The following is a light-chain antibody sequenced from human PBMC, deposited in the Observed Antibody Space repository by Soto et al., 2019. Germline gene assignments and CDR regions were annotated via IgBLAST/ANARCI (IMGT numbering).Light chain of an antibody. V-gene: IGLV4-60*02. Sequence: QLVLTQSSSASASLGSSVTLTRTLSSGHSSYIIAWHQQQPGKAPRYLMNLEGSGNYNQGSGVPDRFSGSSSGADRYLTISSLQFEDEADYYCETWDSNTRVFGGGTKLTVL. J-gene: IGLJ3*02. CDR3: ETWDSNTRV. CDR2: LEGSGNY. CDR1: SGHSSYI.